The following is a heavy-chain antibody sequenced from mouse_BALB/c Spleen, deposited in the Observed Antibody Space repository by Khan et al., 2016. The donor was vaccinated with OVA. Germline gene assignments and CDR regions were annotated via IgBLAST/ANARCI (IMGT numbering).Heavy chain of an antibody. CDR1: GYTFTSYT. CDR2: INPSNGCT. D-gene: IGHD2-14*01. V-gene: IGHV1-4*01. CDR3: IRDGAYHRNDGWFAY. Sequence: VQLQQSGAELARPGASVKMSCKASGYTFTSYTIHWIKERPGQGLEWIGYINPSNGCTNYNQKFKDKATLTTDKSSTTAYLQLSSLTSDDSAVYNCIRDGAYHRNDGWFAYWGQGTLVTVSA. J-gene: IGHJ3*01.